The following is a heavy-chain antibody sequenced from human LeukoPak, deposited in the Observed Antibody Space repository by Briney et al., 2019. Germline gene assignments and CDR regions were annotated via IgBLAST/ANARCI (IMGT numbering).Heavy chain of an antibody. V-gene: IGHV4-39*07. CDR1: GDSISSSSYY. D-gene: IGHD3-22*01. CDR3: ARVYYYDRSGYGEFDS. CDR2: IYYSGST. J-gene: IGHJ5*01. Sequence: SETLSLTCTVSGDSISSSSYYWGWIRQPPGKGLEWIGSIYYSGSTYYNPSLKSRVTISVDTSKNQFSLKLSSVTAADTAVYYCARVYYYDRSGYGEFDSWGQGTLVTVSS.